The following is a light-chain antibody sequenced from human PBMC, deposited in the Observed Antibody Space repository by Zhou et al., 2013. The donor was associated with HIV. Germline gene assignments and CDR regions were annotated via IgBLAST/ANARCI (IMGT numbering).Light chain of an antibody. CDR3: QQRSNWPPLT. Sequence: EIVLTQSPGTLSLSPGERATLSCRASQIITNNQLAWYQQKAGQAPRLLIYGSSDRATGIPARFSGSGSGTDFTLTISSLEPEDFAVYYCQQRSNWPPLTFGGGTKVEIK. J-gene: IGKJ4*01. CDR1: QIITNN. CDR2: GSS. V-gene: IGKV3-11*01.